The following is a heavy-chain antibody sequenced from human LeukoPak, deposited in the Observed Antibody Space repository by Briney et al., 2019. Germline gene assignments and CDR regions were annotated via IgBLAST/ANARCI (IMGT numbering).Heavy chain of an antibody. CDR1: GGSTSSGGYY. Sequence: PSETLSLTCTVSGGSTSSGGYYWSWVRQAPGKGLEWVSAISGSGGSTYYADSVKGRFTISRDNSKNTLYLQMNSLRAEDTAVYYCAKDPSYYDILTGYSDYWGQGTLVTVSS. J-gene: IGHJ4*02. V-gene: IGHV3-23*01. D-gene: IGHD3-9*01. CDR3: AKDPSYYDILTGYSDY. CDR2: ISGSGGST.